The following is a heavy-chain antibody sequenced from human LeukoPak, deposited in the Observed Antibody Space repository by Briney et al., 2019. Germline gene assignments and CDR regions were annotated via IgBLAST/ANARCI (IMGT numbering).Heavy chain of an antibody. V-gene: IGHV1-69*06. CDR2: IIPIFGTA. CDR1: SYSFNRYG. CDR3: ARERDYYDSSGYSFDY. Sequence: SVKVSCKASSYSFNRYGISWVRQAPGQGLEWVGGIIPIFGTANYAQKFQGRVTITADKSTSTAYMELSSLRSEDTAVYYCARERDYYDSSGYSFDYWGQGTLVTVSS. J-gene: IGHJ4*02. D-gene: IGHD3-22*01.